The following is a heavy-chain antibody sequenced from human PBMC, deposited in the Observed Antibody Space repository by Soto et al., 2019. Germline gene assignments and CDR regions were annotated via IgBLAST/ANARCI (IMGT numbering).Heavy chain of an antibody. CDR1: GGSISSSSYY. Sequence: QLQLQESGPGLVKPSETLSLTCTVSGGSISSSSYYWGWIRQPPGKGLAWIGSIYYSGSTYYNPSLKGRVTISVDTSKNQFSLNLSSVTAADTAVYYCNYYDSSGYYRNHAFDIWGKGTMVTVSS. CDR3: NYYDSSGYYRNHAFDI. CDR2: IYYSGST. V-gene: IGHV4-39*01. D-gene: IGHD3-22*01. J-gene: IGHJ3*02.